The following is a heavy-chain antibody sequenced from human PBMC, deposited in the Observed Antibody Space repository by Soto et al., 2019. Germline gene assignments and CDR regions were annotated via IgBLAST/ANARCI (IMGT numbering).Heavy chain of an antibody. CDR3: ARGGYSNWLDP. CDR1: VCSVIIGSDG. CDR2: IYYSGST. D-gene: IGHD6-13*01. Sequence: SSTXSLTCTFSVCSVIIGSDGLSWIRQPPGKGLEWIGYIYYSGSTNYNPSLKSRVTISLDTSKNHFSLKLSSVTAADTAVYYCARGGYSNWLDPWGQGTLVKVSS. J-gene: IGHJ5*02. V-gene: IGHV4-61*01.